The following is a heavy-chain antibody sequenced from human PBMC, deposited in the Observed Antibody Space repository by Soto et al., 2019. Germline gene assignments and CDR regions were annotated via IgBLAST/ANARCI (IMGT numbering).Heavy chain of an antibody. V-gene: IGHV3-66*01. CDR2: IYSGGST. CDR3: GRGSQYDYIWGSYCPGLGGFDF. D-gene: IGHD3-16*01. J-gene: IGHJ3*01. Sequence: EVQLVESGGGLVQPGGSLRLSCAASGFTVSSNYMSWVRQAPGKGLEWVSVIYSGGSTYYADSVKGRFTISRDNSKNTLDLQMKRPRAGDKAVLFFGRGSQYDYIWGSYCPGLGGFDFLGQGTMVTVSS. CDR1: GFTVSSNY.